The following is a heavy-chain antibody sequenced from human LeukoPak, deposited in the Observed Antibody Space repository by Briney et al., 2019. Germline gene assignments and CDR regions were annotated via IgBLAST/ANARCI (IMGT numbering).Heavy chain of an antibody. Sequence: SETLSLTCTVSGGSISSYYWSWIRQPPGKGLEWIGYIYYSGSTNYNPSLKSRVTISVDTSKNQFSLKLSSVTAADTAVYYCARARRYSSGWYPDYWGQGTLVTVSS. CDR1: GGSISSYY. J-gene: IGHJ4*02. CDR2: IYYSGST. CDR3: ARARRYSSGWYPDY. V-gene: IGHV4-59*01. D-gene: IGHD6-19*01.